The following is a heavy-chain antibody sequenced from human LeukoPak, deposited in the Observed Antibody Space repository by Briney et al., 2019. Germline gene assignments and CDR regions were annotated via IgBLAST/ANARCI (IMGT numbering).Heavy chain of an antibody. CDR2: INHSGST. J-gene: IGHJ6*03. D-gene: IGHD3-9*01. Sequence: PSETLSLTCAVYGGSFSGYYWNWIRQPPGKGLEWIGEINHSGSTNYNPSLKSRITISVDTSTNQFSLKLSSVTAADTAVYYCARVDILTGYYYMDVWGKGTTVTVSS. CDR3: ARVDILTGYYYMDV. V-gene: IGHV4-34*01. CDR1: GGSFSGYY.